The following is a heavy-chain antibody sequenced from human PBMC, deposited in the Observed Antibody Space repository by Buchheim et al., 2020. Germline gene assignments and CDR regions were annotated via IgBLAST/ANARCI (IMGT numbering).Heavy chain of an antibody. CDR1: GYTFTSYY. CDR3: ARDGSGSGGYLDDEPDY. CDR2: INPSGGST. Sequence: QVQLVQSGAEVKKPGASVKVSCKASGYTFTSYYMHWVRQAPGQGLEWMGIINPSGGSTSYAQKFQGRVTMTRDTSTRTVYMELSSMRSEDTAVYYCARDGSGSGGYLDDEPDYWGQGTL. D-gene: IGHD1-26*01. V-gene: IGHV1-46*01. J-gene: IGHJ4*02.